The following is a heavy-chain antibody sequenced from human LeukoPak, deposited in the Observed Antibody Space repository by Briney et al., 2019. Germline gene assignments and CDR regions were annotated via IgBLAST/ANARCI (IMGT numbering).Heavy chain of an antibody. CDR3: ARDGSDILTGYYPDY. V-gene: IGHV3-21*01. CDR1: GFTFSSYS. Sequence: GGSLRLSCAASGFTFSSYSMNWVRQAPGKGLEWVSSISSSSSYIYYADSVKGRFTISRDNAKNSLYLQMNSLRAEDTAVYYCARDGSDILTGYYPDYWGQGTLVTVSS. CDR2: ISSSSSYI. J-gene: IGHJ4*02. D-gene: IGHD3-9*01.